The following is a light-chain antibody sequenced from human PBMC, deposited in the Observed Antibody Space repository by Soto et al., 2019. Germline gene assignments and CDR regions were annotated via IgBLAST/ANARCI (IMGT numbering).Light chain of an antibody. V-gene: IGLV2-8*01. CDR1: SSDVGGYNY. Sequence: QSALTQPPSASGSPGQSVTISCTGTSSDVGGYNYVSWYQQHPGKAPKLMIYEVSKRPSGVPDRFSGSKSGNTASLTVSGLQAEYEADYYCSSYAGSNNFPVVFGGGTKLTVL. CDR3: SSYAGSNNFPVV. CDR2: EVS. J-gene: IGLJ2*01.